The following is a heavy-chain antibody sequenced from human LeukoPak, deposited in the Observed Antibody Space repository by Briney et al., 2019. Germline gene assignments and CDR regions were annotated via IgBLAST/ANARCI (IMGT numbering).Heavy chain of an antibody. V-gene: IGHV3-66*01. CDR1: EFTVSSNY. CDR2: IYSGGST. CDR3: ARGLSGPHYFDY. J-gene: IGHJ4*02. Sequence: GGSLRLSCAASEFTVSSNYMSWVRQAPGKGLEWVSVIYSGGSTYYADSVKGRFTISRDNSKNTLYLQMNSLRAEDTAVYYCARGLSGPHYFDYWGQETLVTVSS. D-gene: IGHD3-3*01.